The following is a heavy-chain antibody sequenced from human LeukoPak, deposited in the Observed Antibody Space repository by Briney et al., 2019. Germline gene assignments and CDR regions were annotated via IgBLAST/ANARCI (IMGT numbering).Heavy chain of an antibody. D-gene: IGHD5-12*01. CDR1: GFTFRSYW. Sequence: GGSLRLSCAASGFTFRSYWMHWVRQAPGKGLVWVSRINSDGSSTSYADSVKGRFTISRDNAKNTLYLQMNSLRAEDTAVYYCARGGTVATGGVFDYWGQGTLVTVSS. V-gene: IGHV3-74*01. CDR3: ARGGTVATGGVFDY. CDR2: INSDGSST. J-gene: IGHJ4*02.